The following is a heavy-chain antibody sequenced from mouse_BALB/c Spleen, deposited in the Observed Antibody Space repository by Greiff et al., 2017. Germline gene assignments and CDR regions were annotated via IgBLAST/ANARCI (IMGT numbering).Heavy chain of an antibody. CDR1: GFTFSSFG. Sequence: EVKLMESGGGLVQPGGSRKLSCAASGFTFSSFGMHWVRQAPEKGLEWVAYISSGSSTIYYADTVKGRFTISRDNPKNTLFLQMTSLRSEDTAMYYCAREGGYYRYDEGFAYWGQGTLVTVSA. CDR3: AREGGYYRYDEGFAY. J-gene: IGHJ3*01. D-gene: IGHD2-14*01. CDR2: ISSGSSTI. V-gene: IGHV5-17*02.